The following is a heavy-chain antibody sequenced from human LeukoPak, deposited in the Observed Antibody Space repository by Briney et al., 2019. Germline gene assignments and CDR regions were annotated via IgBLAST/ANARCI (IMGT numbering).Heavy chain of an antibody. CDR3: AREYCSSTSCYTGEWFDP. CDR2: IYYSGST. CDR1: GGSISSYY. J-gene: IGHJ5*02. V-gene: IGHV4-59*01. D-gene: IGHD2-2*02. Sequence: SETLSLTCTVSGGSISSYYWSWIRQPPGKGLEWIGYIYYSGSTNYNPSLKSRVTISVDTPKSQFSLKLSSVTAADTAVYYCAREYCSSTSCYTGEWFDPWGQGTLVTVSS.